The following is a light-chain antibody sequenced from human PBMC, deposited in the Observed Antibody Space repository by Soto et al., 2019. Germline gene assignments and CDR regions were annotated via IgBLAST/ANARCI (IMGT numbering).Light chain of an antibody. CDR1: QSVSSN. Sequence: EIVMTQSPATLSVSPGERATLSCRASQSVSSNLAWYQQKPGQAPRLLIYAASTRATGIPARFIGNGSGTEFTLTISSLQSEDFAVYYCQQYGDRPRTFGQGTKVDI. CDR3: QQYGDRPRT. CDR2: AAS. J-gene: IGKJ1*01. V-gene: IGKV3D-15*01.